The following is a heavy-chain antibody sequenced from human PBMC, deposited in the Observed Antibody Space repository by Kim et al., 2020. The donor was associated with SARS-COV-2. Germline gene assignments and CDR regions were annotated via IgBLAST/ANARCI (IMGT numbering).Heavy chain of an antibody. Sequence: SETLSLTCSVSGGSVSSSSYSWGWIRQPPGKGLDWIGSIYYSGSTYYSPSLKSRVTISVNTSKNQLSLKLSSVTAADTAVYYCARGLELQVSFDYWGQGTLVTVSS. D-gene: IGHD1-7*01. J-gene: IGHJ4*02. V-gene: IGHV4-39*01. CDR3: ARGLELQVSFDY. CDR2: IYYSGST. CDR1: GGSVSSSSYS.